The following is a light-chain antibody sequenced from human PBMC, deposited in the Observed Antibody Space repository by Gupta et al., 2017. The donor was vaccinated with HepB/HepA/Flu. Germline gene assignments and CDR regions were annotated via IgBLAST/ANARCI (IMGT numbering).Light chain of an antibody. CDR1: QSVSTY. Sequence: DIQITQSPSSLSASVGDKVNITCRASQSVSTYLNWYQQKPGKAPKLLIFAASTLQSGVPSKFSGSGSGTDFTLTISSLQPEDFATYYCQQSYTTLGTFGQGTKVEIK. V-gene: IGKV1-39*01. CDR3: QQSYTTLGT. CDR2: AAS. J-gene: IGKJ1*01.